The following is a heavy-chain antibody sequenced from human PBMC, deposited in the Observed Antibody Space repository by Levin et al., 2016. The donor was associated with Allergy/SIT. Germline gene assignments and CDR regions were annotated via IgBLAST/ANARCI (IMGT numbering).Heavy chain of an antibody. J-gene: IGHJ6*04. D-gene: IGHD3-10*01. Sequence: ASVKVSCKASGYTFTSYDINWVRQATGQGLEWMGWMNPNSGNTGYAQKFQGRVTMTRNTSISTAYMELSSLRSEDTAVYYCARGEVQLWFGDVWGKGTTVTVSS. V-gene: IGHV1-8*01. CDR3: ARGEVQLWFGDV. CDR2: MNPNSGNT. CDR1: GYTFTSYD.